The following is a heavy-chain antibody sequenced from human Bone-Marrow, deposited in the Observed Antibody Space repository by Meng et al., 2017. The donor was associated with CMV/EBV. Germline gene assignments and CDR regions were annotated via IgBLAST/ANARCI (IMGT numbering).Heavy chain of an antibody. V-gene: IGHV1-8*01. D-gene: IGHD4-17*01. J-gene: IGHJ4*02. CDR1: GYTFTGYD. CDR3: ARDYGDYGAIDY. Sequence: ASVKVSCKASGYTFTGYDINWVRQATGQGLEWMGWMNPNSGNTGYAQKFQGRVTMTRNTSISTAYMELTSLRSEDTAVYYCARDYGDYGAIDYWGQGTLVTVSS. CDR2: MNPNSGNT.